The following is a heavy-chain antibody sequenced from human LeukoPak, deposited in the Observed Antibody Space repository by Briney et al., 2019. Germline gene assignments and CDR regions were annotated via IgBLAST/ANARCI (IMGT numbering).Heavy chain of an antibody. J-gene: IGHJ4*02. CDR3: ARTYSPTYYDFWSGLGFVAPYY. V-gene: IGHV1-18*01. Sequence: GASVKDSCKXSGYTFTSYGISWVRQAPGQGLEWMGWISAYNGNTNYSQKLQGRVTMTTDTSTSTAYMELRSLRSDDTAVYYCARTYSPTYYDFWSGLGFVAPYYWGQGTLVTVSS. CDR1: GYTFTSYG. CDR2: ISAYNGNT. D-gene: IGHD3-3*01.